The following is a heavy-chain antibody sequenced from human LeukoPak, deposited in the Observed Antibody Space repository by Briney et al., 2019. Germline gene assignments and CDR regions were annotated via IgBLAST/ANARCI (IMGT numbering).Heavy chain of an antibody. V-gene: IGHV4-34*01. CDR2: INHNGNT. CDR3: ARNRDYYGSGNYDY. J-gene: IGHJ4*02. CDR1: GESFSGYY. D-gene: IGHD3-10*01. Sequence: SETLSLTCAVYGESFSGYYWSWIRQPPGKGLEWIAEINHNGNTHYNPSLKTRVTISVDTSKNQSSLRLTSVIAADTAVYYCARNRDYYGSGNYDYWGQGSLVIVSS.